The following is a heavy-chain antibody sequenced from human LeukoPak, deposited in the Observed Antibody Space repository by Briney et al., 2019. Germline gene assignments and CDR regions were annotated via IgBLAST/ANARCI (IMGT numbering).Heavy chain of an antibody. CDR3: ARSPYYYYYMDV. CDR2: INPNSGGT. J-gene: IGHJ6*03. Sequence: ASVKVSCKASAYTFTGYYMHWVRQAPGQGFEWMGWINPNSGGTNYAQKFQGRVTMTRDTSISTAYMELSRLRSDDTAVYCCARSPYYYYYMDVWGKGATVTVSS. CDR1: AYTFTGYY. V-gene: IGHV1-2*02.